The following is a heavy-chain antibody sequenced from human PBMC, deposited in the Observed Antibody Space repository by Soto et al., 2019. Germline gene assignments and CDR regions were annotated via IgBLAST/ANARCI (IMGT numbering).Heavy chain of an antibody. CDR3: ARALNYYDSSGYYSVAYNWFDP. Sequence: ASVKVSCKASGYTFTSYYMHWVRQAPGQGLEWMGIINPSGGSTSYAQKFQGRVTMTRDTSTSTVYMELSSLRSEDTAVYYCARALNYYDSSGYYSVAYNWFDPWGQGTLVTVSS. V-gene: IGHV1-46*01. CDR2: INPSGGST. D-gene: IGHD3-22*01. CDR1: GYTFTSYY. J-gene: IGHJ5*02.